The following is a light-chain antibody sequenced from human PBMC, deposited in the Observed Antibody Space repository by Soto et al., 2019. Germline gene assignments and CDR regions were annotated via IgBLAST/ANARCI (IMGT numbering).Light chain of an antibody. Sequence: QSALTQPPSASGSPGQSVTISCTGTSSDVVAYDYVSWYQQHPGKAPKLMIYEINKRPSGVPDRFSGSKSGNTASLTVSGIQAEDESDYYCRSFAGSNNFNCVFGNGNKVTV. CDR3: RSFAGSNNFNCV. V-gene: IGLV2-8*01. J-gene: IGLJ1*01. CDR1: SSDVVAYDY. CDR2: EIN.